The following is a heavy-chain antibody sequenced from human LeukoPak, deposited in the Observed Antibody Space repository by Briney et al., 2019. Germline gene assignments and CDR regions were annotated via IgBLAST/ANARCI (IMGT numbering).Heavy chain of an antibody. D-gene: IGHD3-22*01. Sequence: KPSETLSLTCAVYGGSFSGYYWSWIRQPPGKGLEWIGEINHSGSTNYNPSLKSRVTISVDTSKNQFSLKLSSVTAADTAVYYCARANYHDSSGYSYWGQGTLVTVSS. J-gene: IGHJ4*02. V-gene: IGHV4-34*01. CDR3: ARANYHDSSGYSY. CDR1: GGSFSGYY. CDR2: INHSGST.